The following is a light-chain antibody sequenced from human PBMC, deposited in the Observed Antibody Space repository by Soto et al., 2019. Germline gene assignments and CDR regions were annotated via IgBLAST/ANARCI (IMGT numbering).Light chain of an antibody. Sequence: EIVLTQSPATLCLSLGERATLSCRASQSVSNYLAWYQHRPGQAPRLLIYDASNRATGIPARFSGSGSGTDFTLTISSLEPEDFAVYYCQQRSSWPIAFGQGTRLEIK. CDR1: QSVSNY. J-gene: IGKJ5*01. CDR2: DAS. V-gene: IGKV3-11*01. CDR3: QQRSSWPIA.